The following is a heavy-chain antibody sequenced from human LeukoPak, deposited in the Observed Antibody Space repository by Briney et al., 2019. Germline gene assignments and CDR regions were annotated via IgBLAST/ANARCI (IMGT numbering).Heavy chain of an antibody. CDR1: GYTFTSYY. V-gene: IGHV7-4-1*02. Sequence: GASVKVSCEASGYTFTSYYMHWVRQAPGQGLEWMGWINTNTGNPTYAQGFTGRFVFSLDTSVSTAYLQISSLKAEDTAVYYCARGDYVWGSYRPIDYWGQGTLVTVSS. CDR2: INTNTGNP. D-gene: IGHD3-16*02. J-gene: IGHJ4*02. CDR3: ARGDYVWGSYRPIDY.